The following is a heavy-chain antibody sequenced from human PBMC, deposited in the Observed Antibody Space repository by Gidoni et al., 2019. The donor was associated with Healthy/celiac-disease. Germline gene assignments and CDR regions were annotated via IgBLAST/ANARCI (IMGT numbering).Heavy chain of an antibody. D-gene: IGHD6-13*01. CDR1: GFTFSSYE. J-gene: IGHJ3*02. Sequence: EVQLVESGGGLVQPGGYLRLSCAAAGFTFSSYEMNWARQAPGKGLEWVSYISSSGSTIYYAASVKGRFTISRDNAKNSLYLQMNSLRAEDTAVYYCARDISPHSSSWLDAFDIWGQGTMVTVSS. V-gene: IGHV3-48*03. CDR3: ARDISPHSSSWLDAFDI. CDR2: ISSSGSTI.